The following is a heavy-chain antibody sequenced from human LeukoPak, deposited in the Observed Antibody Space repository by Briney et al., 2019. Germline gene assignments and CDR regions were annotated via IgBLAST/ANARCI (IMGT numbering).Heavy chain of an antibody. D-gene: IGHD1-1*01. Sequence: GGSVKVSCKSSGYTFTRYVINWVRQAPGQGLEWMGWINTNNVNRNYAQKLQGRVTMTTDTSTNTAYMELMSLTSDDTAVYYCARAGQLDYWGQGTLVTVSS. CDR3: ARAGQLDY. V-gene: IGHV1-18*01. CDR1: GYTFTRYV. CDR2: INTNNVNR. J-gene: IGHJ4*02.